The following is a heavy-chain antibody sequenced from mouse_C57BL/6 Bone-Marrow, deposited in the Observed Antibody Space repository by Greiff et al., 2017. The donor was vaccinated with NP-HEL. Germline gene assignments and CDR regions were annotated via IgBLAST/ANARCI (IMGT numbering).Heavy chain of an antibody. CDR2: INPSSGYT. Sequence: VQLVESGAELARPGASVKMSCKASGYTFTSYTMHWVKQRPGQGLEWIGYINPSSGYTKYNQKFKDKATLTADKSSSTAYMQLSSLTSEDSAVYYCARRRDCVMDYWGQGTSVTVSS. CDR3: ARRRDCVMDY. J-gene: IGHJ4*01. D-gene: IGHD3-3*01. V-gene: IGHV1-4*01. CDR1: GYTFTSYT.